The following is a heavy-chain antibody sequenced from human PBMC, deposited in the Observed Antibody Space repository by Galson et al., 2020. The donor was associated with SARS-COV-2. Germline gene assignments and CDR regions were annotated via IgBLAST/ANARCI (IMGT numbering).Heavy chain of an antibody. V-gene: IGHV4-59*01. J-gene: IGHJ6*03. CDR3: ARVQRQYTGYDYMLDYYYMDV. CDR1: GGSISRYY. D-gene: IGHD5-12*01. CDR2: IYYSGTA. Sequence: SETLSLTCTVSGGSISRYYWSWIRQTPGKGLEYIGYIYYSGTAYYDPSLKSRVTISVDTSTNQFSLKMSSVTAADTAVYYCARVQRQYTGYDYMLDYYYMDVWGKGTTVTVSS.